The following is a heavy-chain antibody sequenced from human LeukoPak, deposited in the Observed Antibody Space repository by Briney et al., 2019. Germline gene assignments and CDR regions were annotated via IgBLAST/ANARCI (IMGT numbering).Heavy chain of an antibody. CDR1: GFSFSSNW. CDR3: AKDPISP. Sequence: GGSLRLSCAAPGFSFSSNWMGWVRQAPGKGLEWVAHIKRDGSQKYYLDSVKGRFTISRDNAKNSLYLQMNSLRVEDTAVYYCAKDPISPWGQGTLVTVSS. V-gene: IGHV3-7*01. J-gene: IGHJ5*02. CDR2: IKRDGSQK. D-gene: IGHD3-3*02.